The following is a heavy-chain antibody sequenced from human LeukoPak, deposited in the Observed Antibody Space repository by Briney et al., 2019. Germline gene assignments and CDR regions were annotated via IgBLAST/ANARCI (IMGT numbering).Heavy chain of an antibody. CDR2: ISGGGDTTT. CDR1: GFTFRNYA. Sequence: GGSLRLSCAASGFTFRNYAMNWVRQAPGKGLEWVSVISGGGDTTTYYADSVKGRFTISRDNSKNTLFLQMTGLRAEDTAVYYCAKNWNYGLDVWGQGTTVTVSS. CDR3: AKNWNYGLDV. V-gene: IGHV3-23*01. D-gene: IGHD1-1*01. J-gene: IGHJ6*02.